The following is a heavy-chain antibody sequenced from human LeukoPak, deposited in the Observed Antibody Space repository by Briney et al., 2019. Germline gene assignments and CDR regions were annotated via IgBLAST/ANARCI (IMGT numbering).Heavy chain of an antibody. J-gene: IGHJ4*02. D-gene: IGHD4-11*01. CDR1: GFTFSSHA. V-gene: IGHV3-23*01. CDR3: TNDYSNYALTN. Sequence: GGSLRLSCAASGFTFSSHAMSWVRQTPGKGLEWVSTISGSGGNTYYADSVKGRFTISRDNSKNTLYLQMNSLRAEDTAVYYCTNDYSNYALTNWGQGTLVTVSS. CDR2: ISGSGGNT.